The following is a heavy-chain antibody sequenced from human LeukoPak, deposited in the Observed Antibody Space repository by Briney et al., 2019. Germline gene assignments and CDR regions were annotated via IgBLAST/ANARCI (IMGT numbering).Heavy chain of an antibody. Sequence: GGPLQRSSKGSGCSFTTYWICWWRRMPGKGLEGMGIIYPGDSDTRYSPSLQGQVTISVDKSITTAYVQWSSLKASDSAMYYCAREGTTGGYYDYWGQGTLVTVSS. CDR1: GCSFTTYW. J-gene: IGHJ4*02. CDR3: AREGTTGGYYDY. D-gene: IGHD1-7*01. V-gene: IGHV5-51*01. CDR2: IYPGDSDT.